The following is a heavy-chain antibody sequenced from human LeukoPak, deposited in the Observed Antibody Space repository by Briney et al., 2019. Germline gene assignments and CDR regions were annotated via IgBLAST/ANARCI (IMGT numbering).Heavy chain of an antibody. J-gene: IGHJ4*02. Sequence: SETLSLTCDVSGYSISGGYFWGWIRQPPGMGLEWIGSTAHRGSTYYNPSLKGRVSISIDGSKNQFSLSLTSVTAADTAIYYCARVTRNSGWFFDYWGQGALATVSS. D-gene: IGHD6-19*01. CDR2: TAHRGST. CDR3: ARVTRNSGWFFDY. CDR1: GYSISGGYF. V-gene: IGHV4-38-2*01.